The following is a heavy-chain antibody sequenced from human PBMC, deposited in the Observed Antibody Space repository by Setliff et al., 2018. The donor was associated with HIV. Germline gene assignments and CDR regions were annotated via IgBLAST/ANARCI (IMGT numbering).Heavy chain of an antibody. CDR3: ARDATSEGYMDV. V-gene: IGHV4-34*01. J-gene: IGHJ6*03. CDR1: GGSFSGYS. CDR2: ISHSGST. Sequence: SETLSLTCAVYGGSFSGYSWNWIRQPPGKGLEWIGEISHSGSTNYNPSLKSRVTISVDTSKNQFSLKLSSVTAADTAVYYCARDATSEGYMDVWGKGTTVTVSS.